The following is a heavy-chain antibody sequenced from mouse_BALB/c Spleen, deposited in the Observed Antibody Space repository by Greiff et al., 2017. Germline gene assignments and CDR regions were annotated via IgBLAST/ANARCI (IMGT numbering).Heavy chain of an antibody. CDR3: ARCYDGYSAMDD. CDR2: IWSGGST. D-gene: IGHD2-3*01. Sequence: QVQLQQSGPGLVQPSQSLSITCTVSGFSLTSYGVHWVRQSPGKGLEWLGVIWSGGSTDYNAAFISRLSISKDNSKSQVFFKMNSLQANDTAIYYCARCYDGYSAMDDWGQGTSVTVAS. CDR1: GFSLTSYG. V-gene: IGHV2-2*02. J-gene: IGHJ4*01.